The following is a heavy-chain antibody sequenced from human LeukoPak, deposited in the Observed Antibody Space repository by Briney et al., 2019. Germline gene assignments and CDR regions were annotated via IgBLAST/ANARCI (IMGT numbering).Heavy chain of an antibody. CDR1: GFTFSSYW. CDR2: IKLDGSEK. V-gene: IGHV3-7*01. CDR3: AREGGYGSRSYGAFDI. D-gene: IGHD3-10*01. J-gene: IGHJ3*02. Sequence: GGSLRLSCAASGFTFSSYWMSWVRQAPGKGLEWVANIKLDGSEKYYVDSVKGRFTISRDNAKNSLYLQMNSLRAEDTAMYYCAREGGYGSRSYGAFDIWGQGTMVTVSS.